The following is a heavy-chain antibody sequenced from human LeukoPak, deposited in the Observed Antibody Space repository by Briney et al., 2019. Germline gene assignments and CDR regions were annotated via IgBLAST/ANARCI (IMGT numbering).Heavy chain of an antibody. CDR1: GGSFSGYY. CDR3: ARREMATTRYYFDY. D-gene: IGHD5-24*01. CDR2: INHSGST. V-gene: IGHV4-34*01. Sequence: PSETLSLTCAVYGGSFSGYYWSWIRQPPGKGLEWIGEINHSGSTNYNPSLKSRVTISVDTSKNQFSLKLSSVTAADTAVYYCARREMATTRYYFDYWGQGTLVTVSP. J-gene: IGHJ4*02.